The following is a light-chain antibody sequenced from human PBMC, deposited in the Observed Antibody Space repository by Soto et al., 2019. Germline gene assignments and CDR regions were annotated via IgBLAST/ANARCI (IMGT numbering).Light chain of an antibody. J-gene: IGLJ1*01. V-gene: IGLV2-14*01. CDR2: AVS. CDR3: SSYTSASSDV. CDR1: SSDVGLYDY. Sequence: QSVLTQPSSVSGSPGQSITISCTGTSSDVGLYDYVSWYQQHPGKAPQLMIYAVSNRPSGVSNRFSASKSGNTASLFISGLQAEDKADYYCSSYTSASSDVFGSGTKVTVL.